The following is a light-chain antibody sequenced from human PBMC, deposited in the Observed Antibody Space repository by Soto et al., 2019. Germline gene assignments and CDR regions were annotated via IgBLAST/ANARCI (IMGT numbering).Light chain of an antibody. J-gene: IGLJ2*01. CDR3: APWDTGLKGVV. Sequence: QSVLTQPPSVSAAPGQKVTISCSGSSSTIGTNYVSWYQQLPGTTPKLLINENDRRPSGIPDRFSGSKTGTSATLAITGLQTGDEAEYFCAPWDTGLKGVVFRRGTKVTVL. V-gene: IGLV1-51*01. CDR1: SSTIGTNY. CDR2: END.